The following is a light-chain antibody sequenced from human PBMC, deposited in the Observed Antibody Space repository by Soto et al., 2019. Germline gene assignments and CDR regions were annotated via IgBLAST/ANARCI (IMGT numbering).Light chain of an antibody. CDR1: QSVSNNY. Sequence: EIVLTQSPVTLSLSPGERATLSCRASQSVSNNYLAWYQQKPGQAPRLLIYGASNRATGIPDRFSGSGSGTDFILTISSLEPEDFAVYYSQQSSNWPPEITFGQGTRLEI. V-gene: IGKV3D-20*02. CDR3: QQSSNWPPEIT. J-gene: IGKJ5*01. CDR2: GAS.